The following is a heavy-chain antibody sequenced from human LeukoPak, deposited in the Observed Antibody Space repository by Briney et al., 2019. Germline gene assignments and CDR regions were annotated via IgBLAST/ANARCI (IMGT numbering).Heavy chain of an antibody. J-gene: IGHJ4*02. V-gene: IGHV1-18*01. CDR2: ISAYNGNR. D-gene: IGHD6-13*01. CDR3: ARGGPGWDSSSWYNY. Sequence: GASVKVSCKTSGYTFTSYGIIRVRQAPGQGLEWMGWISAYNGNRNYAQKLQGRVTMTTDTSTSTAYMELRSLRSDDTAVYYCARGGPGWDSSSWYNYWGQGTLVTVSS. CDR1: GYTFTSYG.